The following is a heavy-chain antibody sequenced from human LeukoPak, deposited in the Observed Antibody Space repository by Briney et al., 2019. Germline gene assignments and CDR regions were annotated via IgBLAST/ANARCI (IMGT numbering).Heavy chain of an antibody. CDR1: GGSISSSSYY. J-gene: IGHJ4*02. Sequence: PSETLSLTCTVSGGSISSSSYYWGWIRQPPGKGLEWIGSIYYSGSTYYNPSLKSRVTISVDTSKNQFSLKLSSVTAADTAVYYCARRQWPYYFDYWGQGTLVTVPS. CDR3: ARRQWPYYFDY. CDR2: IYYSGST. V-gene: IGHV4-39*01. D-gene: IGHD6-19*01.